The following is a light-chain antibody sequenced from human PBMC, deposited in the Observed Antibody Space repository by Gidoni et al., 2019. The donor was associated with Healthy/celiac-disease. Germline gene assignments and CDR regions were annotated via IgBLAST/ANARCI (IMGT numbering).Light chain of an antibody. J-gene: IGKJ2*01. V-gene: IGKV1-33*01. CDR3: QLYDNLPPLDT. Sequence: DIQMTQSPSSLSASVGDRVTITCQASQDISNYLNWYQQKPGKATKLLIYDASNLETGVPSRFSGSGSGTGCTFTIRSLQPENIATYYGQLYDNLPPLDTFGQGTKLEIK. CDR2: DAS. CDR1: QDISNY.